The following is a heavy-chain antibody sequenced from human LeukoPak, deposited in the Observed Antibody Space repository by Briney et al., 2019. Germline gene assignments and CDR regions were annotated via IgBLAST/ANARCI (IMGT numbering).Heavy chain of an antibody. CDR1: GFTFSTYG. Sequence: PGGSLRLSCAASGFTFSTYGMHWVRQAPGKGLEWVAFIRYDGSDKYYADSVKGRFTISRDNAKNSLYLQMNSLRAEDMALYYCAKAAYGDLIPGWFDPWGQGTLVTVSS. J-gene: IGHJ5*02. D-gene: IGHD4-17*01. CDR3: AKAAYGDLIPGWFDP. CDR2: IRYDGSDK. V-gene: IGHV3-30*02.